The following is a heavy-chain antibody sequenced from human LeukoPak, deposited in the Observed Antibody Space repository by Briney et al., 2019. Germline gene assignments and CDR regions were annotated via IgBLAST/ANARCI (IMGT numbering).Heavy chain of an antibody. D-gene: IGHD1-26*01. CDR1: GGSISSSSYY. J-gene: IGHJ6*02. V-gene: IGHV4-39*01. Sequence: SETLSLTCTVSGGSISSSSYYWGWIRQPPGKGLEWIGSIYYSGSTYYNPSLKSRVTISVDTSKNQFSLKLSSVTAADTAVYYCARRYSGSYRGSYYYYGLDVWAKGPRSPSP. CDR3: ARRYSGSYRGSYYYYGLDV. CDR2: IYYSGST.